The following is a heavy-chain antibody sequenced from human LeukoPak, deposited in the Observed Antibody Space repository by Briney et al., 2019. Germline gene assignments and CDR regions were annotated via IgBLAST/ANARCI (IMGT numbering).Heavy chain of an antibody. CDR1: GFTFSSYE. CDR2: ISSSGSTK. J-gene: IGHJ6*02. Sequence: PGGSLRLSCAASGFTFSSYEMNWVRQAPGKGLEWVSYISSSGSTKYYADSLMGRFTISRDNAKSSLYLQMSGLRADDTAVYYCARDPYSSTWSYGVDIWGQGTTVTVSS. D-gene: IGHD6-13*01. V-gene: IGHV3-48*03. CDR3: ARDPYSSTWSYGVDI.